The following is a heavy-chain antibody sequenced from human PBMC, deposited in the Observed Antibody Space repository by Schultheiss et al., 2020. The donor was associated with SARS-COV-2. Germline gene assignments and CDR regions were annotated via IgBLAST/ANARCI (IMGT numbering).Heavy chain of an antibody. CDR1: GGSITTGGNY. CDR2: IYDSGST. D-gene: IGHD3/OR15-3a*01. CDR3: ARDGLDPVGDAFDT. Sequence: LRLSCTVSGGSITTGGNYWSWIRQHPGKGLEWIGYIYDSGSTYYNPSLESRLTISLDTSKNQFSLSLSSVTAADTAVYYCARDGLDPVGDAFDTWGQGTMVTVSS. J-gene: IGHJ3*02. V-gene: IGHV4-31*03.